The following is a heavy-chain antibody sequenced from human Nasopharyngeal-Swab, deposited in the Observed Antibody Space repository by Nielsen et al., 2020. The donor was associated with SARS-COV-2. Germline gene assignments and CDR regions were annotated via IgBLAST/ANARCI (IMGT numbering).Heavy chain of an antibody. J-gene: IGHJ4*02. CDR3: ATGYSSSWYVY. D-gene: IGHD6-13*01. CDR1: GYTFTGYY. CDR2: INPNSGGT. Sequence: ASVKVSCKASGYTFTGYYMHWVRQAPGQGLEWMGRINPNSGGTNYAQKFQGRVTMTRDTSINTAYMELSSLRSEDTAVYYCATGYSSSWYVYWGQGTLVTVSS. V-gene: IGHV1-2*06.